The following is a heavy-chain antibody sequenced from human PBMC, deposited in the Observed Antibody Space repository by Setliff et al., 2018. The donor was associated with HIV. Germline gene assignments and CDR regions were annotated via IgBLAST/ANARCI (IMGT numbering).Heavy chain of an antibody. D-gene: IGHD3-10*01. CDR2: IYTGGNSYNPSP. Sequence: SETLSLTCSASGDSIRSYYWSWIRQPPGKGLEWIGYIYTGGNSYNPSPNYNPSLKSRVTVSVVTSKNEFNLKLSSVTAADTAVYYCARHLYYGSGYYYYMDVWGKGTTVTVSS. CDR3: ARHLYYGSGYYYYMDV. CDR1: GDSIRSYY. V-gene: IGHV4-4*09. J-gene: IGHJ6*03.